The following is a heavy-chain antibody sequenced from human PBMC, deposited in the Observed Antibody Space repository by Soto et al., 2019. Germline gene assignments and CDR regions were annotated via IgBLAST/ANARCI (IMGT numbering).Heavy chain of an antibody. J-gene: IGHJ4*02. V-gene: IGHV4-34*01. Sequence: SETLSLTCAVYGGSFSGYYWSWIRQPPGKGLEWIGEINHSGSTNYNPSLKSRVTISVDTSKNQFSLKLSSVTAADTAVYYCARVGLAAAGAPDYWGQGXLVTVSS. CDR2: INHSGST. CDR3: ARVGLAAAGAPDY. CDR1: GGSFSGYY. D-gene: IGHD6-13*01.